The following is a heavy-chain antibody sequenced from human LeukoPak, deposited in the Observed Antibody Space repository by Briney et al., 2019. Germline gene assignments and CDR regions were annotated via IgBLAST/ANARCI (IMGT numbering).Heavy chain of an antibody. D-gene: IGHD1-26*01. CDR3: ANSYDY. CDR2: ISWDGGST. Sequence: GGSLRLSCAASGFTFDDYAMHWVCQAPGKGLEWVSLISWDGGSTYYADSVKGRFTTSRDNSKNSLYLQMNSLRAEDTALYYCANSYDYWGQGTLVTVSS. CDR1: GFTFDDYA. V-gene: IGHV3-43D*03. J-gene: IGHJ4*02.